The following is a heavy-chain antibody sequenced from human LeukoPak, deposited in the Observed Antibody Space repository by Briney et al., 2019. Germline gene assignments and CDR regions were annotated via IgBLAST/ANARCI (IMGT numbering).Heavy chain of an antibody. CDR1: GFTFSSYE. Sequence: QAGGSLRLSCAASGFTFSSYEMNWVRQAPGKGLEWVSYISSSGSTIYYADSVKGRFTISRDNAKNSLYLQMNSLRVEDTAVYHCARGAGSSWYLYFDYWGQGTLVTVPS. J-gene: IGHJ4*02. CDR2: ISSSGSTI. D-gene: IGHD6-13*01. CDR3: ARGAGSSWYLYFDY. V-gene: IGHV3-48*03.